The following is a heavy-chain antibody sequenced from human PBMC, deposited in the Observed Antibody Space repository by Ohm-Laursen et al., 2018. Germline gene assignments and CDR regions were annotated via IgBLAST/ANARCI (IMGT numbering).Heavy chain of an antibody. V-gene: IGHV4-39*07. D-gene: IGHD6-13*01. Sequence: GTLSLTCTVSGGSISSDVYYWSWIRQPPGKGLEWVGGIHHGGSTHYKTSLKSRVTISADTSKNQFSLKLSSVTAADTAVYYCARIRGVVAAGTFDYWGQGTLVTVSS. CDR3: ARIRGVVAAGTFDY. CDR2: IHHGGST. J-gene: IGHJ4*02. CDR1: GGSISSDVYY.